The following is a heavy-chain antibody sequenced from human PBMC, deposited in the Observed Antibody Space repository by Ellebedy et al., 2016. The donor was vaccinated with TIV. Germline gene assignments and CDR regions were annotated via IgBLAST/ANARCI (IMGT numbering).Heavy chain of an antibody. CDR1: GFTFSYYW. D-gene: IGHD3-22*01. CDR3: ARDKRLYSSGYWSDAFDF. J-gene: IGHJ3*01. CDR2: IKQDGSEK. V-gene: IGHV3-7*01. Sequence: GGSLRLSCAASGFTFSYYWMSWVRQAPGKGLEWVANIKQDGSEKYYVDSVKGRFTISRDNAKNSLYLQMNSLRAEDTAVYYCARDKRLYSSGYWSDAFDFWGQGTMVTVSS.